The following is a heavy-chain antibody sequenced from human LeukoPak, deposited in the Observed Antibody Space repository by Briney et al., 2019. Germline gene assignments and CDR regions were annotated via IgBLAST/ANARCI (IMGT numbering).Heavy chain of an antibody. J-gene: IGHJ4*02. CDR3: ARVFSGNYYSGFDY. Sequence: GGSLRLSCAASGFIFATYSVNWVRQAPGKGLEWVSSISSSSTYISYADSVEGRFTISRDNAKNSLYLQMNSLRAEDTALYYCARVFSGNYYSGFDYWGQGTLVTVSS. V-gene: IGHV3-21*01. CDR1: GFIFATYS. CDR2: ISSSSTYI. D-gene: IGHD3-10*01.